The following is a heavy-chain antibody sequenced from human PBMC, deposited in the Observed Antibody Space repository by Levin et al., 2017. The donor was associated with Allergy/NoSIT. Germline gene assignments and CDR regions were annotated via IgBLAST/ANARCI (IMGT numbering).Heavy chain of an antibody. D-gene: IGHD6-19*01. CDR3: AREEGWGYHFGMDV. Sequence: QAGGSLRLSCAASGFTFTTYWMTWVRQAPGKGLEWVANIKQDGSETYYVDSVKGRFTISRDNDKNSVYLQMNSLRVDDTAVYYCAREEGWGYHFGMDVWGQGTTVTVSS. CDR1: GFTFTTYW. J-gene: IGHJ6*02. V-gene: IGHV3-7*01. CDR2: IKQDGSET.